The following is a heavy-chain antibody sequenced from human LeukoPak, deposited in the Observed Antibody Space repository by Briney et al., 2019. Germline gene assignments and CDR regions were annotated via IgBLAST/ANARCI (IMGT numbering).Heavy chain of an antibody. CDR1: GFTFSSYG. V-gene: IGHV3-33*01. CDR3: AIGLSWYFDY. D-gene: IGHD6-13*01. CDR2: IWYDGSNK. J-gene: IGHJ4*02. Sequence: GGSLRLSCAASGFTFSSYGMPWVRQAPGKGLEWVAVIWYDGSNKYYADSVKGRFTISRDNSKNTLYLQMNSLRAEDTAVYYCAIGLSWYFDYWGQGTLVTVSS.